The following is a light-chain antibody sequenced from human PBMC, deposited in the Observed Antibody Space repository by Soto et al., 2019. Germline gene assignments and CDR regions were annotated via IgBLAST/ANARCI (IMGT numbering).Light chain of an antibody. V-gene: IGKV1-5*03. Sequence: DIKMTQSPSTLSASVGDRVTITCRASQTVSSYLAWYQQKPGRAPNLLIYKASSLQSGVPSRFSGSGSGTEFTLTISSLQPQDFATYYCQQYNTYPYTFGQGTKLEIK. CDR2: KAS. CDR1: QTVSSY. J-gene: IGKJ2*01. CDR3: QQYNTYPYT.